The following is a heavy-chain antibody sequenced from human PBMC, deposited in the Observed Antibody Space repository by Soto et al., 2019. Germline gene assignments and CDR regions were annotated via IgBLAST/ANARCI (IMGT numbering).Heavy chain of an antibody. CDR3: AKPRGAYIRVDS. CDR2: ISFDGSDK. CDR1: GFAFSRDG. D-gene: IGHD3-10*02. V-gene: IGHV3-30*18. Sequence: QVQLVESGGGVVQPGKSLRLSCAAAGFAFSRDGMHWVRQAPGKGLEWVAVISFDGSDKYYADSVKGRFTISRDNSKNTVDLQMNSLRPEDKALYYCAKPRGAYIRVDSWGQGTLVPVSS. J-gene: IGHJ4*02.